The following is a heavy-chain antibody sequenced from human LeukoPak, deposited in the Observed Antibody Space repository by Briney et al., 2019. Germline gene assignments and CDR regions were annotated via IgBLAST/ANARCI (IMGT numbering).Heavy chain of an antibody. CDR1: GFTFTSSA. V-gene: IGHV1-58*01. D-gene: IGHD2-2*01. J-gene: IGHJ3*02. Sequence: SVKVSCKASGFTFTSSAVQWVRQARGQRLEWIGWIVVGSGNTNYAQKFQERVTITRDMSTSTAYMELSSLRSEDTAVYYCAAAIGYCSSTSCYRWDAFDIWGQGTMVTVSS. CDR2: IVVGSGNT. CDR3: AAAIGYCSSTSCYRWDAFDI.